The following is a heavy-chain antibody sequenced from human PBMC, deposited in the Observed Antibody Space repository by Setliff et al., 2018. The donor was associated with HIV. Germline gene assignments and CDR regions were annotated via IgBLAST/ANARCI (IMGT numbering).Heavy chain of an antibody. J-gene: IGHJ6*02. Sequence: GGSLRLSCAAFEFTFSNYWMGWVRQAPGKGLEWVAVISYDGSNEYYADSVKGRFTISRDNSKNTLYLQMNSLRAEDTALYYCARIRGFCSGGSCYPYYYYAMDVWAKGPRSPSP. CDR3: ARIRGFCSGGSCYPYYYYAMDV. D-gene: IGHD2-15*01. V-gene: IGHV3-30-3*01. CDR1: EFTFSNYW. CDR2: ISYDGSNE.